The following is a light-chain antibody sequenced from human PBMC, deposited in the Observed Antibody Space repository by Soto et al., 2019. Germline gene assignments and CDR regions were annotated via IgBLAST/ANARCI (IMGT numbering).Light chain of an antibody. CDR3: RSYTSSSTLEVV. CDR2: EVS. J-gene: IGLJ2*01. V-gene: IGLV2-14*01. CDR1: SSDVGGYNY. Sequence: QSVLTQPASVSGSPGQSITISCTGTSSDVGGYNYVSWYQQHPGKAPKLMIYEVSNRPSGVSNRFSGSKSGNRASLTISGLRAEDEAEYYYRSYTSSSTLEVVFGGGTKLTVL.